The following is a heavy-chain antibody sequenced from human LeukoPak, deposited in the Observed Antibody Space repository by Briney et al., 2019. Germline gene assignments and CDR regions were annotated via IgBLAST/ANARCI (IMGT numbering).Heavy chain of an antibody. V-gene: IGHV3-7*01. J-gene: IGHJ6*04. D-gene: IGHD3-3*01. Sequence: GGSLRLSCAASGFTFSSYWMSWVRQAPGKGLEWVANIKQDGSEKYYVDSVKGRFTISRDNAKNSLYLQMNSLRAEDTAVYYCASVFWSGYRTPGVLDVWGKGTTVTVSS. CDR3: ASVFWSGYRTPGVLDV. CDR1: GFTFSSYW. CDR2: IKQDGSEK.